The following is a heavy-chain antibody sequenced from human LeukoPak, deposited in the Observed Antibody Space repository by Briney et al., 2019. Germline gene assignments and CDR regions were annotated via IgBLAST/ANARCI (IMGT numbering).Heavy chain of an antibody. D-gene: IGHD6-6*01. CDR1: GGSISSGGYY. CDR2: IYHSGST. J-gene: IGHJ4*02. Sequence: PSETLSLTCTVSGGSISSGGYYWSWIRQPPGKGLEWIGYIYHSGSTYYTPSLKSRVTISVDRSKHQFSLKLSSVTAADTAVYYCARGRRSSSAGEDYWGQGTLVTVSS. V-gene: IGHV4-30-2*01. CDR3: ARGRRSSSAGEDY.